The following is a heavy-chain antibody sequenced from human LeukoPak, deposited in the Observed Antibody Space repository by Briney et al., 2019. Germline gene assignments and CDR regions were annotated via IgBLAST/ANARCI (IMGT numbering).Heavy chain of an antibody. CDR2: INHSGTT. Sequence: SETLSLTCAVSGGTFSGYYWNWIRRPPGEGLEWIGEINHSGTTNYNPSLKTRVTISVDTSKNPFSLKVGSVTAGDTAVYYCARSYDYVWGSYRYTPTFDYWGQGNLVTVSS. D-gene: IGHD3-16*02. V-gene: IGHV4-34*01. CDR1: GGTFSGYY. J-gene: IGHJ4*02. CDR3: ARSYDYVWGSYRYTPTFDY.